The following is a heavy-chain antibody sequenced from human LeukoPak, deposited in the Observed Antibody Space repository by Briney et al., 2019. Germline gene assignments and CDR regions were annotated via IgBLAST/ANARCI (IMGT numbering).Heavy chain of an antibody. V-gene: IGHV1-2*06. Sequence: ASVKVSCKASGYTFAGYYMHWARQAPGQGLEWMGRINPNSGDTNYAQKFQGRVTMTWDTSISTAYMELSGLRSDDTAVYYCARGGFDYWGQGTLVTVSS. CDR3: ARGGFDY. CDR1: GYTFAGYY. CDR2: INPNSGDT. J-gene: IGHJ4*02.